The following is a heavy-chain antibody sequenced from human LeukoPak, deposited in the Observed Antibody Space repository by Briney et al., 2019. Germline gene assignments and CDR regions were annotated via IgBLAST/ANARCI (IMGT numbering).Heavy chain of an antibody. Sequence: GASVKVSCKASGYTFTGYYMHWVRQAPGQGLEWMGWIYPNSGGTNYAQKFQGRVTMTRDTSISTAYMELSRLRSDDTAAYYCARVRYRLAETYIDYWGQGTLVTVSS. J-gene: IGHJ4*02. V-gene: IGHV1-2*02. CDR3: ARVRYRLAETYIDY. D-gene: IGHD3-16*01. CDR1: GYTFTGYY. CDR2: IYPNSGGT.